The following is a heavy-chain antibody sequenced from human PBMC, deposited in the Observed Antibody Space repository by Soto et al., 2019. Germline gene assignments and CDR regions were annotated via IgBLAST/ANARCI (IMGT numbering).Heavy chain of an antibody. J-gene: IGHJ6*02. Sequence: QVQLVQSGAEVKKPGSSVKVSCKASGGTFSSYAISWVRQAPGQGLEWMGGIIPIFGTANYAQKFQGRVTITADESTSTAYMELSSLRSEDTAVYYCARERWGNWKDHYYDYGMDVWGQGTTVTVSS. CDR3: ARERWGNWKDHYYDYGMDV. D-gene: IGHD1-1*01. CDR1: GGTFSSYA. CDR2: IIPIFGTA. V-gene: IGHV1-69*01.